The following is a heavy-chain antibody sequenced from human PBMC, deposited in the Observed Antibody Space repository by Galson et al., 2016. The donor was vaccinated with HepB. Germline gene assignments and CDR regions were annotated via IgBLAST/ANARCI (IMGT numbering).Heavy chain of an antibody. CDR1: GFTFSSYG. Sequence: SLRLSCAASGFTFSSYGMHWVRQAPGKGLEWVAVIWYDGSNKYYADSVKGRFTISRDNSKNTLYLQMNSLRAEDTGIYYCTTINWKGHFDYWGQGTLVTVSS. CDR2: IWYDGSNK. D-gene: IGHD1-20*01. CDR3: TTINWKGHFDY. V-gene: IGHV3-33*01. J-gene: IGHJ4*02.